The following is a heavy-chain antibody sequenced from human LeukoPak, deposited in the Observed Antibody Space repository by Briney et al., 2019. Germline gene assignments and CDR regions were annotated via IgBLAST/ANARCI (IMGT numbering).Heavy chain of an antibody. CDR2: IKPDGTET. J-gene: IGHJ4*02. Sequence: GGSLTLSCAASGFTFSNYAIHWVRQAPGKGLEWVANIKPDGTETYYVGSVKGRFTISRDNAENSLYLQMNSLRADDTAVYYCARDLAYWGRGTLVTVSS. CDR3: ARDLAY. V-gene: IGHV3-7*04. CDR1: GFTFSNYA.